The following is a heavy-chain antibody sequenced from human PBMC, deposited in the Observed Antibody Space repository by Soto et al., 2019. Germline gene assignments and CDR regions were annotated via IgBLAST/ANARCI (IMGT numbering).Heavy chain of an antibody. CDR3: ARHRFNYYDNTVYYYFDY. D-gene: IGHD3-22*01. J-gene: IGHJ4*02. V-gene: IGHV1-69*05. CDR2: IIPIFGTA. Sequence: GASVKVSCKASGGTFSSYAISWVRQAPGQGLEWMGGIIPIFGTANHPQSLQGRVTMTTDTSRNTAYMELRSLRSDDTAVYYCARHRFNYYDNTVYYYFDYWGQGTLVTVSS. CDR1: GGTFSSYA.